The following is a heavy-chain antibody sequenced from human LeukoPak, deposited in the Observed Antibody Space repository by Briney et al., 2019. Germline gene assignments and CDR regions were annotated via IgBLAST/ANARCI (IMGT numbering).Heavy chain of an antibody. J-gene: IGHJ4*02. CDR1: GYTFTSYY. V-gene: IGHV1-46*01. Sequence: EASVKVSCKASGYTFTSYYMHWVRQAPGQWLEWMGIINPSGGSTSYAQKFQGRVTMTRDTSTSTVYMELSSLRSEDTAVYYCAREGEGETAAGTLGDYWGQGTLVTVSS. CDR3: AREGEGETAAGTLGDY. CDR2: INPSGGST. D-gene: IGHD6-13*01.